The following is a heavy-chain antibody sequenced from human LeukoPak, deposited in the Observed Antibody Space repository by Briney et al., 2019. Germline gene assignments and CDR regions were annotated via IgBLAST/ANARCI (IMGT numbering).Heavy chain of an antibody. CDR3: ARGPLYSSSWYSPYYYYYGMDV. Sequence: SETLSLTCTVSGGSISSYYWSWIRQPPGKGLEWIGYIYYSGSTNYNPSPKSRVTISVDTSKNQFSLKLSSVTAADTAVYYCARGPLYSSSWYSPYYYYYGMDVWGQGTTVTVSS. CDR1: GGSISSYY. V-gene: IGHV4-59*01. J-gene: IGHJ6*02. CDR2: IYYSGST. D-gene: IGHD6-13*01.